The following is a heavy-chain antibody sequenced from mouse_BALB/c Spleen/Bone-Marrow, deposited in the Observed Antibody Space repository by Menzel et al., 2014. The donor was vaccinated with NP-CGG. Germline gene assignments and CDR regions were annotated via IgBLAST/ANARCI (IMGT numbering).Heavy chain of an antibody. Sequence: EVQLQQSGGGLVQPGGSLKLSCAASGFTFSNYGMSWVHQTPDKRLELVATINSDGGSTYYPDSVKGRFTIYRDTAKNTLYLQMSSLKSEETAMYYCVRGNYGNYVDYFDFWGQGTTLTVSS. D-gene: IGHD2-1*01. J-gene: IGHJ2*01. CDR2: INSDGGST. CDR3: VRGNYGNYVDYFDF. CDR1: GFTFSNYG. V-gene: IGHV5-6-3*01.